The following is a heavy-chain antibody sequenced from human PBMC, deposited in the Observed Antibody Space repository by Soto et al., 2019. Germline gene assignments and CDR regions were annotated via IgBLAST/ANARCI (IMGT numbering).Heavy chain of an antibody. Sequence: PGGSLRLSCAASGFTCSSHWMHWVRQAPGKGLVWVSRINSDGSSTSYADSVKGRFTISRDNAKNTLYLQMNSLRAEDTAVYYCARTPVWYQDAFDIWGQGTMVTVSS. CDR3: ARTPVWYQDAFDI. V-gene: IGHV3-74*01. D-gene: IGHD2-15*01. J-gene: IGHJ3*02. CDR1: GFTCSSHW. CDR2: INSDGSST.